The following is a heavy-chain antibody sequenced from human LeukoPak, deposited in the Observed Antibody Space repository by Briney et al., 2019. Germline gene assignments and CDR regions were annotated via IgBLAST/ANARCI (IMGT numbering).Heavy chain of an antibody. V-gene: IGHV1-24*01. CDR1: GYTLTELS. Sequence: ASVKVSCKVSGYTLTELSMHWVRQAPGKGLEWMGGFDPEDGETIYAQKFQGRVTMTEDTSTDTAYMELSSLRSEDTAVYYCARSRLYIDIVVVVAAAFDIWGQGTMVTVSS. J-gene: IGHJ3*02. D-gene: IGHD2-15*01. CDR3: ARSRLYIDIVVVVAAAFDI. CDR2: FDPEDGET.